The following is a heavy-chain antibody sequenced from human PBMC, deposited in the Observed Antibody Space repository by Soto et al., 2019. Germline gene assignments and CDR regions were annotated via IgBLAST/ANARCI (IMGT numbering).Heavy chain of an antibody. D-gene: IGHD6-19*01. CDR1: GFTVSSNY. J-gene: IGHJ6*02. Sequence: PGGSLSLSCAASGFTVSSNYMSWVRQAPGKGLEWVSVIYSGGSTYYADSVKGRFTISRDNSKNTLYLQMNSLRAEDTAVYYCARDSVSSVDYYYGMDVWGQWTTVTVSS. CDR2: IYSGGST. V-gene: IGHV3-53*01. CDR3: ARDSVSSVDYYYGMDV.